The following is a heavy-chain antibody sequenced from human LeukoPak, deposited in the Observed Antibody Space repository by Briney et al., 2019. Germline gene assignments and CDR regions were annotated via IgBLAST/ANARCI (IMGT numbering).Heavy chain of an antibody. CDR3: AYGGDAYKTGY. V-gene: IGHV4-59*01. CDR1: GASITDYY. J-gene: IGHJ4*02. D-gene: IGHD5-24*01. CDR2: IYYSGSP. Sequence: PWATLSLTCTVSGASITDYYWSWIRQHPAKGLEWIGYIYYSGSPNYNPSLKSRVTLSLDTSQNQFSLKLTSVTAADTAVYYCAYGGDAYKTGYWGQGTLVTVSS.